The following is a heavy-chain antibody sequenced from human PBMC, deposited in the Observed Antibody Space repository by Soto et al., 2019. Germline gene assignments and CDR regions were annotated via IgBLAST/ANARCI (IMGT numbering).Heavy chain of an antibody. D-gene: IGHD2-2*01. CDR3: AAGNLVVPAAMKLDAFDI. CDR2: ISAYNGNT. J-gene: IGHJ3*02. V-gene: IGHV1-18*01. Sequence: ASVKVSCKASGYTFTSYGISWVRQAPGQGLEWMGWISAYNGNTNYAQKPQGRVTMTTDTSTSTAYMELRSLRSDDTAVYYCAAGNLVVPAAMKLDAFDIWGQGTMVTVSS. CDR1: GYTFTSYG.